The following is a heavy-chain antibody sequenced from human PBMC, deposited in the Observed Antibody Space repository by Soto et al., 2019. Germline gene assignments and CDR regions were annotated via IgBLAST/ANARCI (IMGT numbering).Heavy chain of an antibody. CDR2: INHSGST. V-gene: IGHV4-34*01. Sequence: GSFVDYCCRRILKPPGKGLEWIGEINHSGSTNYNPSLKSRVTISVDTSKNQFSLKLSSVTAADTAVYYCARQGRMVRGVNATGFDPWGQGTLVIVFS. D-gene: IGHD3-10*01. CDR3: ARQGRMVRGVNATGFDP. J-gene: IGHJ5*02. CDR1: GSFVDYC.